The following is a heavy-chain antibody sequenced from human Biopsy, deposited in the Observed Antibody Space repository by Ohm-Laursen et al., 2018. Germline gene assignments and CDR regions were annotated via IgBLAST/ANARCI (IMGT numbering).Heavy chain of an antibody. Sequence: GTLSLTCTVSGASVTSGSYYWSWIRQPPGKGLEWLGYISNIGSTNYNPSLKSRVTITVATSKNHFSLKLTSVTAADTAVYYCARESALAGDFDSWGQGTLVTVSS. D-gene: IGHD6-19*01. CDR1: GASVTSGSYY. J-gene: IGHJ4*02. CDR2: ISNIGST. V-gene: IGHV4-61*01. CDR3: ARESALAGDFDS.